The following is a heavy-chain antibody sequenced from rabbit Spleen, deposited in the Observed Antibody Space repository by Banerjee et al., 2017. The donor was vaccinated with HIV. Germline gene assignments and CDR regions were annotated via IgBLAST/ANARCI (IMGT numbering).Heavy chain of an antibody. CDR1: GFDLSSYG. D-gene: IGHD2-1*01. CDR3: VRDQAGDADYGPYYLNL. CDR2: IDLVFGST. V-gene: IGHV1S8*01. J-gene: IGHJ4*01. Sequence: QEQLVESGGGLVQPGGSLKLSCKASGFDLSSYGVSWVRQAPGKGLEWIGYIDLVFGSTHYASWVNGRFTISSHNAQNTLYLQLNSLTVADTATYFCVRDQAGDADYGPYYLNLWGPGTLVTVS.